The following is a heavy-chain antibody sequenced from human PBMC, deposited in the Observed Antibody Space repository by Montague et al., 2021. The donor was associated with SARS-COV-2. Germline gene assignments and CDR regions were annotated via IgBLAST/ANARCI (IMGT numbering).Heavy chain of an antibody. CDR1: GGSTSNYY. Sequence: SETLSLTCSVSGGSTSNYYWTWIRQSPGKGLQWIGYIFYTGSTKFSPSLKIRVPMSLDTSKNHFSLRLSAVTAADTARYYCARAQNICFIANCVNYFDLWGLGALVTVSS. V-gene: IGHV4-59*01. D-gene: IGHD2-15*01. CDR2: IFYTGST. J-gene: IGHJ4*02. CDR3: ARAQNICFIANCVNYFDL.